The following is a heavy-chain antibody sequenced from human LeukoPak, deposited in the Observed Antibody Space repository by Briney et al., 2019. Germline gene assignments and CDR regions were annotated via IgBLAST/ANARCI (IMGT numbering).Heavy chain of an antibody. CDR1: VGTFSSYA. J-gene: IGHJ6*03. CDR3: ARDVGEGSAPYYYYYYMDV. Sequence: SVKVSCKASVGTFSSYAISWVRQAPGQGLEWMGGIIPIFGTANYAQKFQGRVTITTDESTSTAYMELSSLRSEDTAVYYCARDVGEGSAPYYYYYYMDVWGKGTTVTVSS. V-gene: IGHV1-69*05. CDR2: IIPIFGTA. D-gene: IGHD3-16*01.